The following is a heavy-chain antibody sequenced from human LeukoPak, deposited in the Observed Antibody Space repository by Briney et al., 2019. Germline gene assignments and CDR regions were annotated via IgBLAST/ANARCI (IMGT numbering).Heavy chain of an antibody. CDR1: GGSISTYY. Sequence: SQTLSLTCTVSGGSISTYYWSWIRQPAGKGLEWIGRIHSSGTTHYNPSLRSRVTLSIDTSKNQFSLKLSSVTAADTAVYYCGRLNLPAVSGAFDYWGQGTLVTVSS. J-gene: IGHJ4*02. V-gene: IGHV4-4*07. D-gene: IGHD2-2*01. CDR3: GRLNLPAVSGAFDY. CDR2: IHSSGTT.